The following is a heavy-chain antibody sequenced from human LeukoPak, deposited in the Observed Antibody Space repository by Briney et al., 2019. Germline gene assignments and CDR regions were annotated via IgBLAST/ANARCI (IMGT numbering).Heavy chain of an antibody. Sequence: SETLSLTCTVSGGSISSYYWSWIRQPAGKGLEWIGRIYTSGSTNYNPFLKSRVTMSVDTSKNQFSLKLSSVTAADTAVYYCARGGYYYDSSGYYSLDYWGQGTLVTVSS. CDR2: IYTSGST. D-gene: IGHD3-22*01. CDR3: ARGGYYYDSSGYYSLDY. V-gene: IGHV4-4*07. J-gene: IGHJ4*02. CDR1: GGSISSYY.